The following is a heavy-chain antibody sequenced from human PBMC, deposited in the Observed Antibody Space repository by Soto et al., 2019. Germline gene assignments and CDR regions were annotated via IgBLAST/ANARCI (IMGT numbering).Heavy chain of an antibody. D-gene: IGHD6-13*01. V-gene: IGHV4-59*01. CDR3: AKDIRGRTAAAVYNWFDP. CDR1: GGSINSDY. Sequence: QVQLQESGPELVKPSETLSLSCTVSGGSINSDYWSWIRQPPGKALEWIGYIYNSGSTNYSPSLNSLVTISVDASKNQFSLKLNSVTAADTAVYYCAKDIRGRTAAAVYNWFDPWGQGILVTVSS. CDR2: IYNSGST. J-gene: IGHJ5*02.